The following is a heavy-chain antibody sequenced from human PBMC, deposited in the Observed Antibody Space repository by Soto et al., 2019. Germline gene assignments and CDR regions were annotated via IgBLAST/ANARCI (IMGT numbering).Heavy chain of an antibody. J-gene: IGHJ4*02. D-gene: IGHD6-13*01. CDR3: APSYGSSWYTQFDY. CDR2: IYWDDDK. V-gene: IGHV2-5*02. Sequence: QITLKESGPTLVKPTQTLTLTCTFSGFSLSTSGVGVGWIRQPPGKALEWLALIYWDDDKRYSPSLKSRLTSTKDTSKNQVVLTMTNMDPVDTATYYCAPSYGSSWYTQFDYWGQGTLVTVSS. CDR1: GFSLSTSGVG.